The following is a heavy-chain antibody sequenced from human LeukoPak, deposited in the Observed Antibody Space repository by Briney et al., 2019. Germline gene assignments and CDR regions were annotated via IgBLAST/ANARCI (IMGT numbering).Heavy chain of an antibody. D-gene: IGHD6-6*01. CDR3: ARNPYSSSPDYYYYMDV. V-gene: IGHV3-23*01. Sequence: GGTLRLSCAASGFTFSSYGMSWVRQAPGKGLEWVSAISGSGGSTYYADSVKGRFTISRDNSKNTLYLQMNSLRAEDTAVYYCARNPYSSSPDYYYYMDVWGKGTTVTVSS. CDR1: GFTFSSYG. J-gene: IGHJ6*03. CDR2: ISGSGGST.